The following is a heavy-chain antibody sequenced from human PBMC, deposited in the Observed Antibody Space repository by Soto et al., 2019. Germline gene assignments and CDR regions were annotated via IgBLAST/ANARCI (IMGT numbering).Heavy chain of an antibody. CDR3: ARVYGSGSMTNWFDP. V-gene: IGHV4-34*01. CDR1: GGSFSGYY. D-gene: IGHD3-10*01. CDR2: INHSGSN. J-gene: IGHJ5*02. Sequence: PSETLSLTCAVYGGSFSGYYWSWIRQPPGKGLEWIGEINHSGSNNYKPSLKSRVTISVETSKNQFSLKLSSVTAADTDVYYCARVYGSGSMTNWFDPWGQGTLGTVSS.